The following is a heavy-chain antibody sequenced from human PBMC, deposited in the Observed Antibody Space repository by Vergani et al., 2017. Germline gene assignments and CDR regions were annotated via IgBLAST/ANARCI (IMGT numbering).Heavy chain of an antibody. V-gene: IGHV4-61*02. CDR3: AGDDDEGDYDDYGVDV. J-gene: IGHJ6*02. CDR1: GGPISSGSYY. CDR2: IYTSGRT. Sequence: QVQLQESGPGLVKPSQTLSLTCTVSGGPISSGSYYWSWIRQPAGKGLEWIGRIYTSGRTNYNPSRKSRVTISVDTSKNQLSLKLSPVTAADTAVYYCAGDDDEGDYDDYGVDVGGQGTTVTVS. D-gene: IGHD1-1*01.